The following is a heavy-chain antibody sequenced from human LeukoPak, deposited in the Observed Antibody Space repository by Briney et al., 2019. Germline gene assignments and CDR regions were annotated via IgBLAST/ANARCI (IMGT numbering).Heavy chain of an antibody. V-gene: IGHV3-49*04. CDR3: TRDQTPYY. CDR2: IASETYGGTA. CDR1: GLTFSSYS. J-gene: IGHJ4*02. Sequence: GGSLRLSCAASGLTFSSYSMDWVRQAPGKGLEWVGFIASETYGGTAEYAASVKGRFTISRDGSKSIAYLQMNSLKTEDTAVYYCTRDQTPYYWGQGTLVTVSS.